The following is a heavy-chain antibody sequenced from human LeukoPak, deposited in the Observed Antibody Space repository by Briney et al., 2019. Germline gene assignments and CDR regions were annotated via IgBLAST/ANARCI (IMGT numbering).Heavy chain of an antibody. V-gene: IGHV1-2*02. CDR3: ARDKVIASAGTPNWFDP. D-gene: IGHD6-13*01. CDR1: GYTFTGYY. CDR2: LNPNTLVT. Sequence: ASVKVSCKASGYTFTGYYMHWVRQAPGQGLEWMGWLNPNTLVTKYAQHFQGRVSMTWDTSISTSYMDLHSLTSDDTAVYYCARDKVIASAGTPNWFDPWGQGTQVTVSS. J-gene: IGHJ5*02.